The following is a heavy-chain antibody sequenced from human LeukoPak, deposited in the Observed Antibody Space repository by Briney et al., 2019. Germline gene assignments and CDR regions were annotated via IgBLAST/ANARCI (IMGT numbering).Heavy chain of an antibody. CDR1: GGSISSYY. Sequence: PSETLSLTCTVSGGSISSYYWGWIRRPPGKGLEWIGYIYYSGSTNYNPSLKSRVTISVDTSKNQFSLKLSSVTAADTAVYYCARVSRTGLLGYWGQGTLVTVSS. CDR3: ARVSRTGLLGY. V-gene: IGHV4-59*01. D-gene: IGHD7-27*01. CDR2: IYYSGST. J-gene: IGHJ4*02.